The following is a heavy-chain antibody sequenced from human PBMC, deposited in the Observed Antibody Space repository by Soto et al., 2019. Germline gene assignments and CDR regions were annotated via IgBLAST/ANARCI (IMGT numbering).Heavy chain of an antibody. J-gene: IGHJ3*01. D-gene: IGHD2-15*01. Sequence: PAETLSLTCAVSGFFISIGNYWGWIRKPPGKGLEWIVSIFHGGNTYYNPSLKSRVTISVDMSKNQFSLKLNSVTAADTAVYYCARARWYDAFDVWGQGTVVTVSS. V-gene: IGHV4-38-2*01. CDR1: GFFISIGNY. CDR2: IFHGGNT. CDR3: ARARWYDAFDV.